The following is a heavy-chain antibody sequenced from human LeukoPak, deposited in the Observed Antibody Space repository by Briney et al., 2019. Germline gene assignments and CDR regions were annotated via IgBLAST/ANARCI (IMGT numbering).Heavy chain of an antibody. CDR3: AKDLTYGDYAGGDAFDI. D-gene: IGHD4-17*01. CDR1: GFTSCDYG. J-gene: IGHJ3*02. Sequence: GGSLRLSSAASGFTSCDYGMHWGRPALGGGRGCVSVVFGSGGSTYYAASVKGRFTISRDSSKNTLYLQMSILRDEDTAVYYCAKDLTYGDYAGGDAFDIWGLGTMVTVSS. CDR2: VFGSGGST. V-gene: IGHV3-23*01.